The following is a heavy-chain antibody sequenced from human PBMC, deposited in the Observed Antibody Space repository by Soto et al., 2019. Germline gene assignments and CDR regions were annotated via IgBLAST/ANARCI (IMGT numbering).Heavy chain of an antibody. V-gene: IGHV1-69*04. Sequence: GASVKVSCKACGGSFSSYTISWVRQAPRQGLEWMGRIIPILGIANYAQKFQGRVTITADKSTSTAYMELSSLRSEDTAVYYCARDLGYCSGGSCYSYFDYWGQGTLVTVSS. D-gene: IGHD2-15*01. J-gene: IGHJ4*02. CDR2: IIPILGIA. CDR1: GGSFSSYT. CDR3: ARDLGYCSGGSCYSYFDY.